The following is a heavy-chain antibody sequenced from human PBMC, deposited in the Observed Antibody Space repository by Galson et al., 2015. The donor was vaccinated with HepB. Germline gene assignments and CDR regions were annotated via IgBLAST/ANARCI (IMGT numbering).Heavy chain of an antibody. CDR3: AREGLIARLSSSDAFDV. V-gene: IGHV3-21*01. D-gene: IGHD6-6*01. Sequence: SLRLSCAASGFTFSSYTMNWVRQAPGKGLEWVASVSSNSAYKYHANSVKGRVTVFRGNAENSLYLQLTSLRVEDTAVYYCAREGLIARLSSSDAFDVWGQGTMVTVSS. J-gene: IGHJ3*01. CDR2: VSSNSAYK. CDR1: GFTFSSYT.